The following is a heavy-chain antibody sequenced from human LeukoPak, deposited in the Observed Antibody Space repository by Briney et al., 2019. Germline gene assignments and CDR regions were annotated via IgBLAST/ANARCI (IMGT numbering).Heavy chain of an antibody. D-gene: IGHD5-12*01. V-gene: IGHV1-8*01. CDR2: MNPNSGNT. Sequence: ASVKVSCKASGYTFTSYDINWVRQATGQGLEWMGWMNPNSGNTGYAQKFQGRVTMTTDTSTSTAYMELRSLRSDDTAVYYCARVLRAYDPFDYWGQGTLVTVSS. CDR1: GYTFTSYD. J-gene: IGHJ4*02. CDR3: ARVLRAYDPFDY.